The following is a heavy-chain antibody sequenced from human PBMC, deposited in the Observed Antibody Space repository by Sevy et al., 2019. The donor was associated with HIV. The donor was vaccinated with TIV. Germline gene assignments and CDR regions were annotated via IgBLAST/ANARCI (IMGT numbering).Heavy chain of an antibody. CDR2: ISSDGSNT. J-gene: IGHJ5*02. Sequence: GGSLRLSCAASGFSFSTYAMYWVRQAPGKGLEWVAVISSDGSNTYYTDSVKGRFTISRDNSKSTLYLQMNSLRPEDTAVYYCARAPRGIVVVVAGLDPWGQGTLVTVSS. CDR1: GFSFSTYA. V-gene: IGHV3-30*04. CDR3: ARAPRGIVVVVAGLDP. D-gene: IGHD2-15*01.